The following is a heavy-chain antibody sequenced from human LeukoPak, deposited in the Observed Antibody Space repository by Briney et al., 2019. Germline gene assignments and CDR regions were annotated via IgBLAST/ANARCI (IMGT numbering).Heavy chain of an antibody. CDR2: ISHDGSTI. CDR1: GFTFDSYG. CDR3: ARGEGSNWIEKHYYYYMDV. V-gene: IGHV3-30*03. J-gene: IGHJ6*03. D-gene: IGHD1-1*01. Sequence: TGGSLRLSCAASGFTFDSYGMHWVRQAPGKGLEWVAVISHDGSTIYYADSVEGRFTISRDNSDNTLFLQMNSLRGEDTAVYYCARGEGSNWIEKHYYYYMDVWGKGTSVTVSS.